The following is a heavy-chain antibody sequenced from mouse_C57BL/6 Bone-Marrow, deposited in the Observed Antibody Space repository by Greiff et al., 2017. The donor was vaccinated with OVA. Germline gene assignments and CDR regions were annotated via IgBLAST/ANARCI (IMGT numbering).Heavy chain of an antibody. J-gene: IGHJ3*01. CDR3: ARGDYGNYGLAWFAY. CDR1: GYTFTSYG. Sequence: QVQLKESGAELARPGASVKLSCKASGYTFTSYGISWVKQRTGQGLEWIGEIYPRSGNTYYNEKFKGKATLTAAKSSSTAYMELRSLTSEDSAVYCCARGDYGNYGLAWFAYWGQGTLVTVSA. D-gene: IGHD2-1*01. V-gene: IGHV1-81*01. CDR2: IYPRSGNT.